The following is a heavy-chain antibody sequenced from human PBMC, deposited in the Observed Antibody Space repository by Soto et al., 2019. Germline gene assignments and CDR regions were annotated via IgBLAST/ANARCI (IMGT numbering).Heavy chain of an antibody. V-gene: IGHV3-23*01. CDR2: FNGRGDNT. CDR1: GFTFSSYA. J-gene: IGHJ4*02. CDR3: AKEGRSGYYYGVADY. D-gene: IGHD3-3*01. Sequence: EVQLLESGGGLVQPGGSLRLSCAASGFTFSSYAMSWVRQAPGKGPEWVSTFNGRGDNTYYADSVKGRFTISRDNSKDTLYLQMNSLRAEDTAVYYCAKEGRSGYYYGVADYWGQATLVTVSS.